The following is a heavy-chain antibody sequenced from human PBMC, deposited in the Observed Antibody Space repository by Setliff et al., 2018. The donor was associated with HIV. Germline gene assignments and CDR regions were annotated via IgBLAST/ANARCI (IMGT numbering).Heavy chain of an antibody. CDR2: IIPFLDIA. J-gene: IGHJ3*02. V-gene: IGHV1-69*10. Sequence: GASVKVSCKASGGTFSSYAISWVRQAPGQGLDWMGGIIPFLDIANSAQNFQGRVTITADKSTNTAHMELSSLRSEDTAVYYCARSARDYDYLWGSDAFDIWGQGTLVTVSS. D-gene: IGHD3-16*01. CDR1: GGTFSSYA. CDR3: ARSARDYDYLWGSDAFDI.